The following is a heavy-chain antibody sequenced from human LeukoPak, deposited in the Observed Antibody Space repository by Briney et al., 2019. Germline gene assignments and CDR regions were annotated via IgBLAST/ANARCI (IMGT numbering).Heavy chain of an antibody. CDR2: MSNVGGTT. CDR1: GFMFYIHE. D-gene: IGHD6-13*01. J-gene: IGHJ1*01. V-gene: IGHV3-48*03. CDR3: ARVEGEQQLGS. Sequence: GRTLRLSCVASGFMFYIHEIDWGRQAPGEGLGWISYMSNVGGTTHYADSVKGEFTVYRDNAQSSLYLQIDRLRVEHTALYYCARVEGEQQLGSWGQGTLVTVSS.